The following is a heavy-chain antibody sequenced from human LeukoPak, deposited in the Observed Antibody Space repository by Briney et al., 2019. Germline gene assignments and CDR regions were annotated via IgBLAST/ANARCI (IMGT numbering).Heavy chain of an antibody. V-gene: IGHV1-69*13. CDR2: IIPIFGTA. Sequence: GASVKVSCKASGGTFSSYAISWVRQAPGQGLEWMGGIIPIFGTANYAQKFQGRVTITADESTSTAYMELSSLRSDDTAVYYCARNYYGSGSDPTDYGMDVWGQGTTVTVSS. CDR3: ARNYYGSGSDPTDYGMDV. J-gene: IGHJ6*02. D-gene: IGHD3-10*01. CDR1: GGTFSSYA.